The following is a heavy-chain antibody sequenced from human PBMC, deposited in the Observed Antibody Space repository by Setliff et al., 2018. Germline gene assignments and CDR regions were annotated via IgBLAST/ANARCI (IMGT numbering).Heavy chain of an antibody. D-gene: IGHD3-16*01. CDR1: GFTFSRYW. V-gene: IGHV3-7*01. CDR2: IKQDGSEQ. Sequence: LRLSCAASGFTFSRYWMSWVRQAPGKGLEWVANIKQDGSEQYYVDSVKGRFTISRDNAKKSLYLQMNSLRAEDTAVYYCARDGGEYWGQGTLVTVSS. CDR3: ARDGGEY. J-gene: IGHJ4*02.